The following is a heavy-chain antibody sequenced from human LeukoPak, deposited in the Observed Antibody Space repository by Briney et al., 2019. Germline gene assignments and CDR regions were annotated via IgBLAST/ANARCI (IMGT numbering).Heavy chain of an antibody. CDR2: IYYSGNT. V-gene: IGHV4-59*01. J-gene: IGHJ4*02. Sequence: PSETLSLTCTVSGGSISTYYWSWIRQPPGKGLEWIGYIYYSGNTNYNPSLKSRVTISVDTSKNQFSLKLSSGTAADTAVYYCARVGSGNFDYWGQGTLVTVSS. D-gene: IGHD1-26*01. CDR1: GGSISTYY. CDR3: ARVGSGNFDY.